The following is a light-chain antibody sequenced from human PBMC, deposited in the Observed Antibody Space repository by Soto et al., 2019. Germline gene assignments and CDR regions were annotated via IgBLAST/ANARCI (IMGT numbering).Light chain of an antibody. CDR3: EPFNGYPLT. Sequence: AIQLTQSPSSLSVSVGDRVTITCRASHGSGSELAWYQQKPGKAPKLLIYDAPSLESGVTSRFSGSGPGTDFTLTISTLQPEDFATYYCEPFNGYPLTVGQGTRLESK. J-gene: IGKJ5*01. V-gene: IGKV1-13*02. CDR1: HGSGSE. CDR2: DAP.